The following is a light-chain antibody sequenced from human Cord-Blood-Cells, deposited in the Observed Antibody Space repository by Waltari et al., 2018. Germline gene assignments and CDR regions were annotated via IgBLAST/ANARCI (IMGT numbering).Light chain of an antibody. J-gene: IGKJ2*01. Sequence: DIVMTQSPDSLAVSLGERATINCTSIQSVLYSSNHKNYLAWYQQKPGQPPKLLIYWASTRESGVPDRFSGSGSGTDFTLTISSLQAEDVAVYYCQQYYSTPYTFGQGTKLEIK. CDR2: WAS. CDR3: QQYYSTPYT. V-gene: IGKV4-1*01. CDR1: QSVLYSSNHKNY.